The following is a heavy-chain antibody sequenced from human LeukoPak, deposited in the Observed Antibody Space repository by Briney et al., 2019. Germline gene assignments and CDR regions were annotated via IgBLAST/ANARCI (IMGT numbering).Heavy chain of an antibody. CDR3: ARHEWSTTYYYGSGRRFDP. CDR2: INHSGST. V-gene: IGHV4-34*01. J-gene: IGHJ5*02. D-gene: IGHD3-10*01. Sequence: PSETLSLTCAVYGGSFSGYYWSWIRQPPGKGLEWIGEINHSGSTNYNPSLKSRVTISVDTSKNQFSLKLSSVTAADTAAYYCARHEWSTTYYYGSGRRFDPWGQGTLVTVSS. CDR1: GGSFSGYY.